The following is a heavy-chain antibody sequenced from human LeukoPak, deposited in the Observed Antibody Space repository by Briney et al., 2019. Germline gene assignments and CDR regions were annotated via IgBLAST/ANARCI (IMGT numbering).Heavy chain of an antibody. J-gene: IGHJ4*02. Sequence: GGSLRLSCAASGFTFSSYSMNWVRQAPGKGLEWVSYIRSSSSTIYYADSVKGRFTISRDNAKNSLYLQMNSLRAEDTAVYYCAREGIVGATEDWGQGTLVTVSS. CDR3: AREGIVGATED. CDR2: IRSSSSTI. V-gene: IGHV3-48*01. CDR1: GFTFSSYS. D-gene: IGHD1-26*01.